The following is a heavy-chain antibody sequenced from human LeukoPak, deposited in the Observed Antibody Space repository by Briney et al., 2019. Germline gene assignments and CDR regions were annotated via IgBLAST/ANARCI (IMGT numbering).Heavy chain of an antibody. J-gene: IGHJ3*02. Sequence: GGSLRLSCAASGLTFSSYNMNWVRQAPGKGLVWVSRINSDGSSTSYADSVKGRFTISRDNAKNTLYLQINSLRAEDTAVYYCARRSAVKDAFDIWGQGTMVTVSS. CDR1: GLTFSSYN. CDR3: ARRSAVKDAFDI. D-gene: IGHD4-17*01. CDR2: INSDGSST. V-gene: IGHV3-74*01.